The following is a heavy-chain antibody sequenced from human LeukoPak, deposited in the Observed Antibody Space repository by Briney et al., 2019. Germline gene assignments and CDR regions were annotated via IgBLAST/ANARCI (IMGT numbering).Heavy chain of an antibody. Sequence: SETLSLTCAVYGGSFSGYDWSWIRQPPGKGLEWIGEINHSGSANYNPSLMSRVTMSIDTSRDQFSLRLSSVTAADTAIYYCASRPAGSTWYGVFDYWSQGTLVTVSS. V-gene: IGHV4-34*10. CDR2: INHSGSA. J-gene: IGHJ4*02. D-gene: IGHD6-13*01. CDR3: ASRPAGSTWYGVFDY. CDR1: GGSFSGYD.